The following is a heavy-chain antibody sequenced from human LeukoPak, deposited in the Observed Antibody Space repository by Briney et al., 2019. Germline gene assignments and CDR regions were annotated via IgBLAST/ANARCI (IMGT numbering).Heavy chain of an antibody. Sequence: GASVKVSCKASGGTFRTFAISWVRQAPGQGLEWMGGIIPIFGIPDSAQKFQGRLTITADESTTTAYMELSSLRSDDTAVYYCARDDYVWGSYRYGIFDYWGQGTLVTVSS. CDR3: ARDDYVWGSYRYGIFDY. D-gene: IGHD3-16*02. J-gene: IGHJ4*02. V-gene: IGHV1-69*01. CDR1: GGTFRTFA. CDR2: IIPIFGIP.